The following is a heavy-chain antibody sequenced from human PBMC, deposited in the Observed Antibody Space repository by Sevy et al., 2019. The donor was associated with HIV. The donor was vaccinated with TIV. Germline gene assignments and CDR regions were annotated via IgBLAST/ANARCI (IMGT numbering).Heavy chain of an antibody. V-gene: IGHV3-23*01. D-gene: IGHD2-21*02. CDR2: VTSDGTT. CDR1: GLTLTTTG. CDR3: AGGDTTRITDLDY. J-gene: IGHJ4*02. Sequence: GGSLRLSCAASGLTLTTTGMSWVRQAPGKGLEWVAGVTSDGTTYYEDSVRDRFTVSRDNSKNTLYLQLNSLRADDTAVVYCAGGDTTRITDLDYWGQGTLVTVSS.